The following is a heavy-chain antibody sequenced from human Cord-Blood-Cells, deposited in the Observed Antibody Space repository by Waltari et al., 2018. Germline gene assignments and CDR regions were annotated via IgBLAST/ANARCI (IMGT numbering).Heavy chain of an antibody. J-gene: IGHJ4*02. Sequence: KPSETLSLTCAVSGYSISSGYYWGWIRQPPGKGLEWIGSIYHSGSTYYNPSLKSRVTISVDTSKNQFSLKLSSVTAADTAVYYCARVGTYGDYYCDYWGQGTLVTVSS. CDR1: GYSISSGYY. V-gene: IGHV4-38-2*01. CDR3: ARVGTYGDYYCDY. CDR2: IYHSGST. D-gene: IGHD4-17*01.